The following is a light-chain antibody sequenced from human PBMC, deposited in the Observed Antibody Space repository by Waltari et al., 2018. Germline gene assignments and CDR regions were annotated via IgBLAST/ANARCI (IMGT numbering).Light chain of an antibody. J-gene: IGLJ1*01. CDR3: SSYTSSSTTIV. Sequence: QSALTQPASVSGSPGQSITISCTGTSSDVGGYNYVSWYQQHPGKAPKLMIYEVSNRPSGVANRVSGSKSGNTASLTISGLQAEDEADYYCSSYTSSSTTIVFGTGTKVTVL. CDR2: EVS. V-gene: IGLV2-14*01. CDR1: SSDVGGYNY.